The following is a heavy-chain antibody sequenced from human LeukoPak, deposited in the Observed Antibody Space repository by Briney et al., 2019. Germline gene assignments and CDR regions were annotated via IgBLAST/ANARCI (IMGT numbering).Heavy chain of an antibody. V-gene: IGHV1-69*04. CDR1: GGTFSSYA. CDR3: ARGPYDSSGYGVY. J-gene: IGHJ4*02. D-gene: IGHD3-22*01. Sequence: SVKVSCKASGGTFSSYAISWVRQAPGQGLEWMGRIIPILGIANYAQKFQGRVTITADKSTSTAYMELSSLRSEDTAVYYCARGPYDSSGYGVYWGQGTLVTVSS. CDR2: IIPILGIA.